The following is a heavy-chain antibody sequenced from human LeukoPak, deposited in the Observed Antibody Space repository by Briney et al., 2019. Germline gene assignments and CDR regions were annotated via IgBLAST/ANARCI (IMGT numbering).Heavy chain of an antibody. CDR3: ARMRDSSGYYPDY. J-gene: IGHJ4*02. V-gene: IGHV4-59*01. Sequence: SETLSLTCTVSGRSISSYYWSWIRQPPGKGLEWIGYIYYSGSTNYNPSLKSRVTISVDTSKNQFSLKLSSVTAADTAVYYCARMRDSSGYYPDYWGQGTLVTVSS. D-gene: IGHD3-22*01. CDR1: GRSISSYY. CDR2: IYYSGST.